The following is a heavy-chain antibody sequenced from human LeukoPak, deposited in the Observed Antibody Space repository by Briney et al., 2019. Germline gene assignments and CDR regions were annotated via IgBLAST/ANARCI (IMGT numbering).Heavy chain of an antibody. CDR3: ARDIKGGGWTYDY. D-gene: IGHD6-19*01. CDR1: GFTFSSYA. Sequence: GGSLRLSCAASGFTFSSYAMSWVRQAPGKGLEWVSAISGSGGSTYYADSVKGRFTISRDNSKNTLYLQMNSLRAEDTAVYYCARDIKGGGWTYDYWGQGTLVTVYS. V-gene: IGHV3-23*01. CDR2: ISGSGGST. J-gene: IGHJ4*02.